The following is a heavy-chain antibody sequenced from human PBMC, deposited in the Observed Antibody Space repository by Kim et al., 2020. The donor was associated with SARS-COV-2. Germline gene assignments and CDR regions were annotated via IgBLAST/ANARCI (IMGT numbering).Heavy chain of an antibody. CDR3: ARVGEPCGRSSYDSSGYYTCLDY. CDR1: GGSFSGYY. J-gene: IGHJ4*02. CDR2: INHSGST. Sequence: SETLSLTCAVYGGSFSGYYWSWIRQPPGKGLEWIGEINHSGSTNYNPSLKSRVTISVDTSKNQFSLKLSSVTAADTAVYYCARVGEPCGRSSYDSSGYYTCLDYWGQGTLVTVSS. D-gene: IGHD3-22*01. V-gene: IGHV4-34*01.